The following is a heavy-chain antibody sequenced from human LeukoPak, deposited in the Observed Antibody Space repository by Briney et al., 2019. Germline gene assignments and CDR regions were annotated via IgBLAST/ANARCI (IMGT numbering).Heavy chain of an antibody. D-gene: IGHD3-22*01. CDR1: GFTFSSYW. CDR2: IKQDGSEK. J-gene: IGHJ4*02. CDR3: ARGDHYDSSGYAARRGDY. V-gene: IGHV3-7*03. Sequence: GGSLRLSCAASGFTFSSYWMSWVRQAPGKGLEWVASIKQDGSEKYYVDSVKGRFTISRDNAKNSLYLQMNSLRAEDTAVYYCARGDHYDSSGYAARRGDYWGQGTLVTVSS.